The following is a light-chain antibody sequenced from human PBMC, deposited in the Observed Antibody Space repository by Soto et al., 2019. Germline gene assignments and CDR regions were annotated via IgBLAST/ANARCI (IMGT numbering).Light chain of an antibody. Sequence: IQMTQSPSSLSAFVGDRVTITCRASQSMNDYLNWYQQKPGKAPKLLIYAASSLKSGVPSRFSGSGSGTDFTLTISSLQPEDFATYYCQQSFRTPWTFGQGTKVDIK. V-gene: IGKV1-39*01. CDR1: QSMNDY. J-gene: IGKJ1*01. CDR2: AAS. CDR3: QQSFRTPWT.